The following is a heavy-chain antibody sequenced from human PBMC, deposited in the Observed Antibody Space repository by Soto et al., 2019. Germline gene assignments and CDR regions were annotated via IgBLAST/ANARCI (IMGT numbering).Heavy chain of an antibody. D-gene: IGHD4-17*01. CDR1: GFTCSSYA. CDR3: AKSYYDTVTGFDY. Sequence: GSLRLAGAASGFTCSSYAMSWVRQAPGKGLEWVSAISGSGGSTYYADSVKGRFTISRDNSKNTLYLQMNSLRAEDTAVYYCAKSYYDTVTGFDYWGQGTLVTVSS. CDR2: ISGSGGST. J-gene: IGHJ4*02. V-gene: IGHV3-23*01.